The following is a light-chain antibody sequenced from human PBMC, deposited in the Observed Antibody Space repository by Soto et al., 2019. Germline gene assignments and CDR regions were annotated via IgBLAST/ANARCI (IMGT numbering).Light chain of an antibody. V-gene: IGKV4-1*01. CDR3: QQYYGTPLT. Sequence: DIVLTQSPDSLSVSLGERATIDCKSSRSLLYSSNHKNYLAWYQHKPGQPPRLLINWASARESGVPDRFSGAGSGTDFPLTISSLQAEDVAVYFCQQYYGTPLTFGGGTKVEIK. J-gene: IGKJ4*01. CDR2: WAS. CDR1: RSLLYSSNHKNY.